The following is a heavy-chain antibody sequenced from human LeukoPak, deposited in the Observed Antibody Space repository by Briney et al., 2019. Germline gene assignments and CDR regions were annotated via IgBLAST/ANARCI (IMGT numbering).Heavy chain of an antibody. CDR1: GGSISSGDYY. D-gene: IGHD2-2*01. CDR2: IYYSGST. J-gene: IGHJ5*02. V-gene: IGHV4-30-4*08. Sequence: PSETLSLTCTVSGGSISSGDYYLSWIRHPPGKGLEWIGYIYYSGSTYYNPSLKSRVAISVDTSKNQFSLKLSSVTAADTAVYYCARGIVVPASGLGAMKTWGQGTLVTVSS. CDR3: ARGIVVPASGLGAMKT.